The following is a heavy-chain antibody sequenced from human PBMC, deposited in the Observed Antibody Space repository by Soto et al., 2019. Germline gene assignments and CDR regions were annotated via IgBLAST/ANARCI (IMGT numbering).Heavy chain of an antibody. CDR3: AKDLQSYGDYDYDCYGMDV. CDR2: ISYDGTNK. CDR1: GFTFSTYG. J-gene: IGHJ6*02. D-gene: IGHD4-17*01. V-gene: IGHV3-30*18. Sequence: QVQLVESGGGEVQPGRSLTISCAASGFTFSTYGMHWVRQTPGKGLEWVAVISYDGTNKFYSDSVKGRFTISRDNFKNTLTLHMNSLRADDTAVYSCAKDLQSYGDYDYDCYGMDVWGLGTRVTVSS.